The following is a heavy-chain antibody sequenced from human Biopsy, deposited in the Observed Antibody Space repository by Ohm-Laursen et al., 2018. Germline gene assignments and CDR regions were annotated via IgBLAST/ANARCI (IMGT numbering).Heavy chain of an antibody. CDR2: ISDSGST. CDR3: ARRGSGGRSFDH. Sequence: TLSLTCAVSGGSISSFYWTWIRQPPGKGPEWIGDISDSGSTNYKPSLKSRVIISVDTSKNQFSLNLSSVTAADTAVYYCARRGSGGRSFDHWSQGTLVTVSS. CDR1: GGSISSFY. V-gene: IGHV4-59*08. D-gene: IGHD2-15*01. J-gene: IGHJ4*02.